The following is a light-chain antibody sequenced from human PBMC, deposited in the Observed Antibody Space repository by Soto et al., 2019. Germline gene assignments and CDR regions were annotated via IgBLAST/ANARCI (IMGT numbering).Light chain of an antibody. CDR1: QSVSTN. V-gene: IGKV3-15*01. CDR2: GAS. Sequence: EIVMTQSPATLSVFPGERATLSCRASQSVSTNLAWYQQKPGQAPRLLIYGASARATGIPARFSGSGSGTEVTLTISSLQSEDFAVYYCHQYNNWPPYTFGQGTKLEIK. J-gene: IGKJ2*01. CDR3: HQYNNWPPYT.